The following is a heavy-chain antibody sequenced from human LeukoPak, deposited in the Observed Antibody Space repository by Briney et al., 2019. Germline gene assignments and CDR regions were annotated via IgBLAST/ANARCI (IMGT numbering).Heavy chain of an antibody. CDR2: IGSSGRTI. CDR3: ARGITF. D-gene: IGHD3-16*01. J-gene: IGHJ4*02. Sequence: PGGSLRLSCAASGFTFSIYEMNWVRQAPGKGLEWLSYIGSSGRTIYYADSVKGRFAISRDNAKNSLYLQMDSLRAEDTAVYYCARGITFWGQGTLVTVSS. V-gene: IGHV3-48*03. CDR1: GFTFSIYE.